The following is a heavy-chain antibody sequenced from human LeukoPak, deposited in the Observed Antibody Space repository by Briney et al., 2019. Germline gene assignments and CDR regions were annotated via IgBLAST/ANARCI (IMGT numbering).Heavy chain of an antibody. V-gene: IGHV3-9*01. CDR3: AKGYCSSTSCYKFNY. CDR2: ISWNSSSI. J-gene: IGHJ4*02. D-gene: IGHD2-2*02. Sequence: GRSLRLSCAASGFTFDDYAMPWVRQAPGKGLEWVSGISWNSSSIGYADSVKGRFTISRDNAKNSLYLQMNSLRAEDTALYYCAKGYCSSTSCYKFNYWGQGTLVTVSS. CDR1: GFTFDDYA.